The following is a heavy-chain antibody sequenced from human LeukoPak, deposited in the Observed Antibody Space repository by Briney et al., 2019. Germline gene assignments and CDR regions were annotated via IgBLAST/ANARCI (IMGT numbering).Heavy chain of an antibody. J-gene: IGHJ3*02. D-gene: IGHD3-3*01. Sequence: GGSLRLSCAASGFTVSTKYMSWVRQAPGKGLEWVSLIYSDGSTYYADSVKGRITISRDNSKNTLYLQMSSLRAEDTAVYYCASYYLEWLFGWAFDIWGQGTMVTVFS. CDR2: IYSDGST. CDR3: ASYYLEWLFGWAFDI. CDR1: GFTVSTKY. V-gene: IGHV3-66*02.